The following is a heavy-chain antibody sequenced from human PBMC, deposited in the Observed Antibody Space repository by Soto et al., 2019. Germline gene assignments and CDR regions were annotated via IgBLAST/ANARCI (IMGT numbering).Heavy chain of an antibody. D-gene: IGHD3-9*01. V-gene: IGHV4-59*01. Sequence: SETLSLTCTVSGGSISSYYWNWVRQPPGKGLEWIGYIDYSGSTKYNPSLKSRVTISVDTSKNQFSLKLSSVTAADTAVYYCARETRDWYNYDYMDVWGKGTTVT. J-gene: IGHJ6*03. CDR1: GGSISSYY. CDR3: ARETRDWYNYDYMDV. CDR2: IDYSGST.